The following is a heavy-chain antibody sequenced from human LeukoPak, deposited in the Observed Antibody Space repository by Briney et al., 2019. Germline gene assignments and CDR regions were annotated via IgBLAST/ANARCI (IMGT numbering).Heavy chain of an antibody. CDR2: MHTSGST. V-gene: IGHV4-61*02. J-gene: IGHJ6*03. CDR1: GGSINSGSYY. Sequence: ASETLSLTCTVSGGSINSGSYYWSWIRQPAGKGLEWIGRMHTSGSTNYNPSLKSRVTMSVDTSKNQFSLKLSSVTAADTAVYYCARTEAGSIAGYYYYYMDVWGKGTTVTISS. CDR3: ARTEAGSIAGYYYYYMDV. D-gene: IGHD6-6*01.